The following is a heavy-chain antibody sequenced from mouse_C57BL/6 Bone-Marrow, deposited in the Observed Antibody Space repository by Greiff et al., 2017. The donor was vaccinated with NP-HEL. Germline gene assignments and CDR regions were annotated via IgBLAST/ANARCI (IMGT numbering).Heavy chain of an antibody. V-gene: IGHV1-58*01. CDR1: GYTFTSYG. CDR3: ASPNYDSLYYAMDY. Sequence: EVQLQQSGAELVRPGSSVKMSCKTSGYTFTSYGINWVKQRPGQGLEWIGYIYIGNGYTEYNEKFKGKATLTSDISSSKAYMQLSSLTSEVSAIYFCASPNYDSLYYAMDYWGQGTSVTVSS. D-gene: IGHD1-1*01. J-gene: IGHJ4*01. CDR2: IYIGNGYT.